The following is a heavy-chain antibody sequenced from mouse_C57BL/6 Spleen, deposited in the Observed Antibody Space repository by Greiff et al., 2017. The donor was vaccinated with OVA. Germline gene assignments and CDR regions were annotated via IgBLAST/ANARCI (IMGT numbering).Heavy chain of an antibody. CDR2: IYPSDSET. CDR1: GYTFTSYW. D-gene: IGHD2-4*01. CDR3: ARERDYGAMDY. J-gene: IGHJ4*01. V-gene: IGHV1-61*01. Sequence: QVQLKQPGAELVRPGSSVKLSCKASGYTFTSYWKDWVKQRPGQGLEWIGNIYPSDSETHYNQKFKDKATLTVDKSSSTAYMQLSSLTSEDSAVYYCARERDYGAMDYWGQGTSVTVSS.